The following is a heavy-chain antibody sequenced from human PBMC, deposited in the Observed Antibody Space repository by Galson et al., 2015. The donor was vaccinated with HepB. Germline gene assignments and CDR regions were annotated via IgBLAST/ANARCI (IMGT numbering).Heavy chain of an antibody. D-gene: IGHD2-2*01. CDR3: ARGSCSTASCHTQYGLDV. J-gene: IGHJ6*02. V-gene: IGHV4-34*01. CDR1: GGSFSGYS. CDR2: INHSGRT. Sequence: SETLSLTCAVYGGSFSGYSWGWVRQPPGKGLEWIGEINHSGRTYYNPSLNSRVTILLDTSKKHLSLKLSSVTAADTGVYFCARGSCSTASCHTQYGLDVGGQGTTVTVS.